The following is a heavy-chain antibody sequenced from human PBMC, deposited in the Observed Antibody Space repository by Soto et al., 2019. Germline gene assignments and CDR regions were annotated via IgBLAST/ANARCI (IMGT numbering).Heavy chain of an antibody. CDR3: ARDPQGVPAASFDY. CDR2: VYHTGRT. D-gene: IGHD2-2*01. J-gene: IGHJ4*02. V-gene: IGHV4-61*01. Sequence: SETLSLTCTVSGGSFKSGSYSWSWIRQPPVKGLEWIGYVYHTGRTSYNPSLKSRVSISMDTSKNQFSLKLSSVTAADTAVYYCARDPQGVPAASFDYWGQGTLVTVSS. CDR1: GGSFKSGSYS.